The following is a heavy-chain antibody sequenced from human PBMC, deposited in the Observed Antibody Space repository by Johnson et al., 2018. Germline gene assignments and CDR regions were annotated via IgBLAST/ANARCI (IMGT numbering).Heavy chain of an antibody. CDR3: AIPGVSAYYYGSWSSWAV. D-gene: IGHD3-10*01. J-gene: IGHJ6*02. CDR2: ISGSGGST. CDR1: GFTFSSYA. Sequence: VQLVESGGGLVQPGRSLRLSCAASGFTFSSYAMSWVRQAPGKGLEWVSAISGSGGSTYYADSVKGRFTISRDTSKNTRYLQMNSLRAEDTAVYYFAIPGVSAYYYGSWSSWAVWGQGTTVTVSS. V-gene: IGHV3-23*04.